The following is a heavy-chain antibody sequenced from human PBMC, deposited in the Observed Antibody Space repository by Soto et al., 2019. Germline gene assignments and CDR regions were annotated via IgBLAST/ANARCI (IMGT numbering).Heavy chain of an antibody. CDR3: ARLRSGSYYDY. V-gene: IGHV3-23*01. D-gene: IGHD1-26*01. CDR1: GFTFSSYA. Sequence: EVQLLESGGGLVQPGGSLRLSCAASGFTFSSYAMRWVRQAPVKGLEWVSAISGSGDSTYYADSVKGRFTISRDNSKNTLYLQMNSLRAEDTAVYYCARLRSGSYYDYWGQGTLVTVSS. J-gene: IGHJ4*02. CDR2: ISGSGDST.